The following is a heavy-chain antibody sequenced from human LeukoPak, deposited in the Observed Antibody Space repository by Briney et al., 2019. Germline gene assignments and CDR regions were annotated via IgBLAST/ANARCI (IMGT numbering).Heavy chain of an antibody. D-gene: IGHD2-15*01. CDR2: IYTRGST. CDR3: ARGRYCSADICSGGDAFDI. CDR1: GGSFSGYY. J-gene: IGHJ3*02. Sequence: PSETLSLTCAVYGGSFSGYYWSWIRQPAGKGLEWIGRIYTRGSTNYNPSLKSRVTMSVDTPKNQFSLKLSSVTAADTAVYYCARGRYCSADICSGGDAFDIWGQGTMVSVSS. V-gene: IGHV4-59*10.